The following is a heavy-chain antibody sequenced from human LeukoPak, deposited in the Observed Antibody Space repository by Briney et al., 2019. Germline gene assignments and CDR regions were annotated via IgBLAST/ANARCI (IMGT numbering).Heavy chain of an antibody. CDR2: ISAYNGNT. D-gene: IGHD3-16*01. CDR3: ARESRARGREFDY. Sequence: ASMKVSCKASGYTFITYGISWVRQAPGQGLEWMGWISAYNGNTNYAQKFQGRVTMTTDTSTSTAYMELRSLRSDDTAVYYCARESRARGREFDYWGQGTLVTVSS. CDR1: GYTFITYG. V-gene: IGHV1-18*01. J-gene: IGHJ4*02.